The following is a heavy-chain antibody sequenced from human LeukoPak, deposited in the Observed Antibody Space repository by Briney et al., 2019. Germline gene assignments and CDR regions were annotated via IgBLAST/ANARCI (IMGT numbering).Heavy chain of an antibody. CDR1: GFTFSSYS. Sequence: GGSLRLSCAASGFTFSSYSMTWVRQAPGKGLEWVSYISSSSSTIYYADSVKGRFTISRDNAKNSLYLQMNSLRAEDTAVYYCARDRVYYYGSGSKAYYFDYWGQGTLVTVSS. J-gene: IGHJ4*02. V-gene: IGHV3-48*04. CDR3: ARDRVYYYGSGSKAYYFDY. D-gene: IGHD3-10*01. CDR2: ISSSSSTI.